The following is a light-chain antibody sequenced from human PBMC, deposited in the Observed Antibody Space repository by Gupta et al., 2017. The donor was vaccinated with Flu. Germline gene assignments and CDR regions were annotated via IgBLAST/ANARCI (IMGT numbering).Light chain of an antibody. V-gene: IGKV2-30*01. CDR3: MQGAYWTWA. CDR1: QGLVYSDGNTY. CDR2: QVS. Sequence: VTLGQPASISCRFSQGLVYSDGNTYVQWFQQRPGQSPRLLIYQVSYRDSGVPDRCSGSGSGTVCTLKSSRVEAEYVGIYFGMQGAYWTWAFGQGTKVEIK. J-gene: IGKJ1*01.